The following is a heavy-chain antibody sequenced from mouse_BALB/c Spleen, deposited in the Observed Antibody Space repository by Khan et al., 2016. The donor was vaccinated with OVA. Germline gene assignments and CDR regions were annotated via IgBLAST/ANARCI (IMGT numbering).Heavy chain of an antibody. Sequence: EVELVESGGGLVKPGGSLKLSCAASGFTFSNYAMSWVRQSPEKRLEWVASISSGDSTYYLDSVKGRFTISRDNARNILYLQTSSLRSEDTAMYYCARDYWCAYWGQGTLVTVS. V-gene: IGHV5-6-5*01. CDR1: GFTFSNYA. CDR3: ARDYWCAY. CDR2: ISSGDST. J-gene: IGHJ3*01.